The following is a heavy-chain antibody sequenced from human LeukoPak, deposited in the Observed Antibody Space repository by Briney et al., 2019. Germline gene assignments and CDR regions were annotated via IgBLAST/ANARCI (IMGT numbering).Heavy chain of an antibody. J-gene: IGHJ6*03. CDR3: ARVRPSSSGDRYYYYYYMDV. CDR1: GYSISSGYY. D-gene: IGHD3-10*01. V-gene: IGHV4-38-2*02. Sequence: SETLSLTCTVSGYSISSGYYWGWIRQPPGKGLEWIGSIYYRGSTYYNPSLKSRVTISVDTSKNQFSLKLSSVTAADTAVYYCARVRPSSSGDRYYYYYYMDVWGKGTTVTVSS. CDR2: IYYRGST.